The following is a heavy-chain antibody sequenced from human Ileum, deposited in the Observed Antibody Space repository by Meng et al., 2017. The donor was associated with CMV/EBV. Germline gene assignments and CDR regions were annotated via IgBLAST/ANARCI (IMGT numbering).Heavy chain of an antibody. Sequence: GSLRLSCTASGASIGSYYWSWIRQPPGKELEWIGFIFYTGSTNYNPSLKSRVTISIDTSKNQFSLNLISVTAADTAVYYCARIGICSVFDPWGQGTQVTVSS. CDR1: GASIGSYY. CDR3: ARIGICSVFDP. CDR2: IFYTGST. D-gene: IGHD1-14*01. V-gene: IGHV4-59*03. J-gene: IGHJ5*02.